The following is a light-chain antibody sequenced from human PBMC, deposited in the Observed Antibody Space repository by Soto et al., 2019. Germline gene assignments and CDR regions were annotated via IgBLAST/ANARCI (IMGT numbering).Light chain of an antibody. J-gene: IGKJ1*01. Sequence: IQMTQCPSTLSASVGDRATITCRASQCFXYWFGWFQQKPGKAPRILXDAASRLDRGVPSRLSGSGSGTESTLTISSLQPDDFATYYFQQYVTAFRTFGQGTKVDIK. CDR3: QQYVTAFRT. CDR2: AAS. V-gene: IGKV1-5*03. CDR1: QCFXYW.